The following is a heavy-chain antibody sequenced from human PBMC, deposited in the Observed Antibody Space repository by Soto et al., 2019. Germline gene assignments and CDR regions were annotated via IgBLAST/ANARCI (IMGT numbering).Heavy chain of an antibody. CDR2: INHSGST. D-gene: IGHD6-13*01. V-gene: IGHV4-34*01. CDR3: ARGERGSRAAAGRGSWPYYYGMDV. Sequence: SETLSLTCAVYGGSFSGYYWSWIRQPPGKGLEWIGEINHSGSTNYNPSLKSRVTISVDTSKNQFSLKLSSVTAADTAVYYCARGERGSRAAAGRGSWPYYYGMDVWGQGTTVTVSS. J-gene: IGHJ6*02. CDR1: GGSFSGYY.